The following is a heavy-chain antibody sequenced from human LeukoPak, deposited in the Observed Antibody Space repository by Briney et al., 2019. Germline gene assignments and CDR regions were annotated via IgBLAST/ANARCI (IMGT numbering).Heavy chain of an antibody. Sequence: ASAKVSCKGSGYTFTGYYLHWVRLAPGQGPEWMGWINPKSGGATYAQKFQGRVTMTRDTSMSTAYLDLNRLTSDDTAVYFCARDRVGATTGDAFGLWGQGTVVTVSS. CDR2: INPKSGGA. J-gene: IGHJ3*01. CDR3: ARDRVGATTGDAFGL. CDR1: GYTFTGYY. D-gene: IGHD1-26*01. V-gene: IGHV1-2*02.